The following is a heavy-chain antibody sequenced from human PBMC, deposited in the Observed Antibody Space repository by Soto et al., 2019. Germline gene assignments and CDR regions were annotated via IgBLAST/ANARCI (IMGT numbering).Heavy chain of an antibody. CDR2: MNPNIGNT. Sequence: QVQLVQSGAEVKKPGASVKVSCKASGYTFTSTDINWVRQATGQGLEWMGWMNPNIGNTGYAQKFRGRVTMTRNTXIXXAYMELSSLRSEDTAVYYCARSSPGGYYFNYGMDVWGQGTTVTVSS. D-gene: IGHD3-10*01. CDR1: GYTFTSTD. V-gene: IGHV1-8*01. CDR3: ARSSPGGYYFNYGMDV. J-gene: IGHJ6*02.